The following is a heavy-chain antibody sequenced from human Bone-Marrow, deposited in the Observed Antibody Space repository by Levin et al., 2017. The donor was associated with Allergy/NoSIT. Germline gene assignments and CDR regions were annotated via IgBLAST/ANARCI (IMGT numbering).Heavy chain of an antibody. Sequence: ASVKVSCKTSGYYFNNYGISWVRQAPGQGLEWMGWISAYNGNTNFAQKFQGRVTMTTDTSTSTAYMELRSLRSDDTAMYYCARDLQVITLITVVTPQGYWGQGTLVTVSS. CDR1: GYYFNNYG. CDR3: ARDLQVITLITVVTPQGY. V-gene: IGHV1-18*04. D-gene: IGHD3-22*01. J-gene: IGHJ4*02. CDR2: ISAYNGNT.